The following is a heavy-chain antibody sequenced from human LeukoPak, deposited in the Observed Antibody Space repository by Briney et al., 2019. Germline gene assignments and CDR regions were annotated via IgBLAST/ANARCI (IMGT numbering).Heavy chain of an antibody. V-gene: IGHV3-7*01. J-gene: IGHJ4*02. D-gene: IGHD3-10*01. CDR2: MRQDGNEK. Sequence: TGGSLRLSCVASGFTFSSYWMTWVRQAPGKGLEWVANMRQDGNEKYYVDSVRGRFTISRDNAKNSLYLQMNSLRAEDTAVYYCATDRRGSNDHWGQGTLVTVSS. CDR3: ATDRRGSNDH. CDR1: GFTFSSYW.